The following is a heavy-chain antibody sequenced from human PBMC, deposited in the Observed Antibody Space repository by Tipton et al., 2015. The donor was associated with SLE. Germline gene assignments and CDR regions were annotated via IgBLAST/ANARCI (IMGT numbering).Heavy chain of an antibody. D-gene: IGHD6-13*01. CDR3: ARVGIAATDRNFGC. J-gene: IGHJ4*02. CDR1: GFTFSTYS. CDR2: ISGSSRYM. V-gene: IGHV3-21*03. Sequence: SLRLSCAASGFTFSTYSMNWVRQAPGKGLEWVSSISGSSRYMYYADSVKGRFTISRDNAKNSLYLQMNSLRVEDTAIYYCARVGIAATDRNFGCWGQGTLVTVSS.